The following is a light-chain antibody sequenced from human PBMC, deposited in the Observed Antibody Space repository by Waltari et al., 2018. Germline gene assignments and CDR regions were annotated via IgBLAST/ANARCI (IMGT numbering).Light chain of an antibody. CDR1: QDISNY. CDR2: DAS. J-gene: IGKJ3*01. Sequence: DIQMTQSTSSLSAFVGDRVIMTCQASQDISNYLNWYQQKPGKAPKLLIRDASNLETGVPTRFSGSQSRTDFTLTISSLQPEDVGTYYCQRYDNLPIFAFGPGTKVEIK. CDR3: QRYDNLPIFA. V-gene: IGKV1-33*01.